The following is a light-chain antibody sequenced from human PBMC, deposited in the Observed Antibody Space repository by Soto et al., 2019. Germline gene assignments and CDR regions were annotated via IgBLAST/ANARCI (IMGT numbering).Light chain of an antibody. CDR3: SSYTSSSPYV. V-gene: IGLV2-14*01. Sequence: QSTLTQPACVSGSPGQSLTISCTGTSSDVGGYNYVSWYQQHPGKAPKLMIYDVSNRPSGVSNRFSGSKSGNTASLTISGLQAEDEADYYCSSYTSSSPYVFGTGTKLTVL. J-gene: IGLJ1*01. CDR1: SSDVGGYNY. CDR2: DVS.